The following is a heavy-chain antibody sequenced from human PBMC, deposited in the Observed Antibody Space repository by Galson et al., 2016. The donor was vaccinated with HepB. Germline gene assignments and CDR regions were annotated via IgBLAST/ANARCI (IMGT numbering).Heavy chain of an antibody. Sequence: SLRLSCAASGFTFSGYWLSWVRQAPGKALEWVAAIWYDGSNKYYADSVRGRFTISRDNSNNTVHVQMNSLRAEDTGLYFCARGMGYSYGYFDFWGQGALVTVSS. CDR2: IWYDGSNK. CDR1: GFTFSGYW. J-gene: IGHJ4*02. V-gene: IGHV3-33*08. CDR3: ARGMGYSYGYFDF. D-gene: IGHD5-18*01.